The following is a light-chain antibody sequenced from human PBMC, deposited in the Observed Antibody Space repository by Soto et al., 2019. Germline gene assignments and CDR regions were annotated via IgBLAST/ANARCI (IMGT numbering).Light chain of an antibody. CDR3: QAWDTSVV. V-gene: IGLV3-1*01. CDR1: KLGDKY. Sequence: SYELTQPPSVSVSPGQTASITCSGDKLGDKYAFWYQQKPGQSPVLVIYQDSKRPSGIPERFSGSNSGNTATLTISGTQAMDEADYYRQAWDTSVVFGGGTKVTVL. CDR2: QDS. J-gene: IGLJ2*01.